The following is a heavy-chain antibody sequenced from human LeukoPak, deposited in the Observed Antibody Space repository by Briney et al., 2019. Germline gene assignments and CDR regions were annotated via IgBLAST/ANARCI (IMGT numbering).Heavy chain of an antibody. Sequence: GGSLRLSCAASGFTFSNYGMNWVRQAPGKGLEWLSYVSGASDIVHYADSVKGRFTISRDNAKNSLYLQMNSLRAEDTAVYYCARDPPVVPAAMWFDPWGQGTLVTVSS. J-gene: IGHJ5*02. D-gene: IGHD2-2*01. V-gene: IGHV3-21*05. CDR2: VSGASDIV. CDR1: GFTFSNYG. CDR3: ARDPPVVPAAMWFDP.